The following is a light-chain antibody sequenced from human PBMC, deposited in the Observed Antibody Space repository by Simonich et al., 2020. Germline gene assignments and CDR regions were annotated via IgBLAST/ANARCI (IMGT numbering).Light chain of an antibody. V-gene: IGKV3-11*01. CDR1: QSVSSY. CDR2: DAS. CDR3: QQRSNWPIT. Sequence: EIVLTQSPATLSLSPGERAILSCRVSQSVSSYLAWYQQKPGQAPRLLIYDASNRATGIPARFSGSGSGTDFTLTISSLEPEDFAVYYCQQRSNWPITFGQGTRLEIK. J-gene: IGKJ5*01.